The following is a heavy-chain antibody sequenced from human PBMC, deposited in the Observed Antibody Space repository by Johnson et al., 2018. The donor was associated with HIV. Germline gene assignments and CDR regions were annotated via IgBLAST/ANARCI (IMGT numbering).Heavy chain of an antibody. Sequence: QVQLVESGGGVVQPGRSMRLSCAASGFTFSSYAMHWVRQAPGKGLEWVALISYDGSNKFYADSVKGRFTISRDKSKKTLYLQMNSLRLEDTAIYYCARAAIVVLPGGVFDIWGQGTMVTVSS. D-gene: IGHD2-2*01. J-gene: IGHJ3*02. CDR1: GFTFSSYA. CDR2: ISYDGSNK. CDR3: ARAAIVVLPGGVFDI. V-gene: IGHV3-30*04.